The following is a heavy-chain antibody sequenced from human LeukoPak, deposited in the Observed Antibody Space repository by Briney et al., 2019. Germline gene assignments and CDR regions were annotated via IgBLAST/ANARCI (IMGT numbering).Heavy chain of an antibody. J-gene: IGHJ6*03. CDR1: GFTFSSYW. CDR3: ARVGIQPPMGRYYYYYYMDV. D-gene: IGHD1-26*01. CDR2: INTDGSST. V-gene: IGHV3-74*01. Sequence: GGSLRLSCAASGFTFSSYWMHWVRQAPGKGLVWVSRINTDGSSTSYADSVKGRFTISRDNAKNTLYLQMNSLRAEDTAVYYCARVGIQPPMGRYYYYYYMDVWGKGTTVTVSS.